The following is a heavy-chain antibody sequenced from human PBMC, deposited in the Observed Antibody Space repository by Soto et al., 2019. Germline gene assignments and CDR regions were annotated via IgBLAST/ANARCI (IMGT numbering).Heavy chain of an antibody. D-gene: IGHD3-16*01. CDR2: IESDGDA. CDR3: ARGGIEGVTWNWFDT. Sequence: PGGSLGLSCTASGFTFSSHDMHWVRQVTGKGLEWVSGIESDGDAKYLASVKGRFSISRENAKNSLHLQMNSLRAEDTAVYYCARGGIEGVTWNWFDTWGQGTLVTVSS. J-gene: IGHJ5*02. V-gene: IGHV3-13*01. CDR1: GFTFSSHD.